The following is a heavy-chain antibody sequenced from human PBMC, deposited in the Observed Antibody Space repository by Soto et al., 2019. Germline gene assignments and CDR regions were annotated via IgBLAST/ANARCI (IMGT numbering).Heavy chain of an antibody. V-gene: IGHV1-46*01. J-gene: IGHJ4*02. D-gene: IGHD5-18*01. CDR3: ARGLNGYVQYFDY. Sequence: ASVKVSCKAIGYSFTSHYMHWVRQAPGQRLEWMGTIYPGGVNIDYAQKFKGRVTITKDTSTSTAYMELSSLRSEDMAVYYCARGLNGYVQYFDYWGQGTPVTVSS. CDR1: GYSFTSHY. CDR2: IYPGGVNI.